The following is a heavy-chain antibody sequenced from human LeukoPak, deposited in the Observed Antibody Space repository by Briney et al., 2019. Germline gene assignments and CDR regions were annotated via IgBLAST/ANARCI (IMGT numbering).Heavy chain of an antibody. J-gene: IGHJ4*02. D-gene: IGHD3-10*01. CDR3: ARNNADGEGRFGY. V-gene: IGHV7-4-1*02. Sequence: ASVKGSCKASGYRFTNYAMNWVRQAPGQGLEWMGWINTNTGNPTYAQDFTGRFVFSLDTSVTTAYLQISSLKAEDTAVYYCARNNADGEGRFGYWGQGTLVTVSS. CDR2: INTNTGNP. CDR1: GYRFTNYA.